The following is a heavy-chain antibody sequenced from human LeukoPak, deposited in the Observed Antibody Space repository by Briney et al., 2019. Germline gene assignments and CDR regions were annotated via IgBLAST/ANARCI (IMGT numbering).Heavy chain of an antibody. Sequence: PSETLSLTCAVYGGSFRGYSWSWIRQPPGKGLEWIGEINHSGSTNYNPSLKSRVTISVDTSKNQFSLKLSSVTAADTAVYYCARPVYARYYFDFWGQGTLVTVSS. CDR2: INHSGST. J-gene: IGHJ4*02. CDR1: GGSFRGYS. D-gene: IGHD2-8*01. CDR3: ARPVYARYYFDF. V-gene: IGHV4-34*01.